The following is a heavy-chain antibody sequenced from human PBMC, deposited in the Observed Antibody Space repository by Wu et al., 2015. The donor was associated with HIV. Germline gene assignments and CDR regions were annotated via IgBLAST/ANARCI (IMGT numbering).Heavy chain of an antibody. J-gene: IGHJ6*02. D-gene: IGHD3-10*01. CDR2: ISAYNGNT. CDR1: GYTFISYG. Sequence: QVQLVQSGAEVTEPGASVKVSCKASGYTFISYGISWVRQAPGQGLEWMGWISAYNGNTNYAQKLQGRVTMTTDTSTSTAYMELRSLRSDDTAVYYCARGQPGYYGFGVVFPRSYYYGMDVVGPRDRRSTVSS. CDR3: ARGQPGYYGFGVVFPRSYYYGMDV. V-gene: IGHV1-18*01.